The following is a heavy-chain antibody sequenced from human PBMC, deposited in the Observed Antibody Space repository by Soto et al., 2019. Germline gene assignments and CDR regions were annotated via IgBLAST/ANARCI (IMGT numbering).Heavy chain of an antibody. V-gene: IGHV4-34*01. CDR3: ARGHYDFWSGYNWFDP. CDR2: INHSGST. D-gene: IGHD3-3*01. J-gene: IGHJ5*02. Sequence: SETLSLTCAVYGGSFSGYYWSWIRQPPGKGLEWIGEINHSGSTNYNPSLKSRVTISVDTPKNQFSLKLSSVTAADTAVYYCARGHYDFWSGYNWFDPWGQGTLVTVSS. CDR1: GGSFSGYY.